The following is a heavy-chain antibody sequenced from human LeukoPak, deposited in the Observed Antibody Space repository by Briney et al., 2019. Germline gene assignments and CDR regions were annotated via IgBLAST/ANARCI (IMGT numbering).Heavy chain of an antibody. J-gene: IGHJ4*02. CDR1: EFTFSNYA. V-gene: IGHV3-23*01. Sequence: RAGGSLRLSCAASEFTFSNYAMSWVRQAPGKGLEWVSAISGSGGSTYYADSVKGRFTISRDNSKNTLYLQMNSQRAEDTAVYYCAKDPPSYYGSGRTGYWGQGTLVTVSS. CDR2: ISGSGGST. CDR3: AKDPPSYYGSGRTGY. D-gene: IGHD3-10*01.